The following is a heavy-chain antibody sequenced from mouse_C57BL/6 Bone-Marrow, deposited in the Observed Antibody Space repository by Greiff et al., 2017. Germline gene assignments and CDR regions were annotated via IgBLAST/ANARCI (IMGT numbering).Heavy chain of an antibody. CDR3: ARGYYPFAY. CDR1: GYTFTSYW. Sequence: QVQLQQPGAELVLPGASVKLSCKASGYTFTSYWMHWVKQRPGRGLAWIGELAPSDSYTNYTQKFKGKSTLTVDKSSSTAYMQLSSLTSEDSAVYYCARGYYPFAYWGQGTLVTGAA. V-gene: IGHV1-69*01. J-gene: IGHJ3*01. D-gene: IGHD2-3*01. CDR2: LAPSDSYT.